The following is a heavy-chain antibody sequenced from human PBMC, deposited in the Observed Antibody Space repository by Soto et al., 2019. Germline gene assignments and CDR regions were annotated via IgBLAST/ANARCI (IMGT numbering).Heavy chain of an antibody. CDR2: ILNDGSNT. Sequence: QVQLVESGGGVVQPGRSLRLSCAASGFPFSTYAMHWVRQAPGKGLEWVTIILNDGSNTYYADSVKGRFTISRDNSNSTLYLQMNSLRDEDTAVYYCAREGIVGATRGYYFDYWGQGTLVTVSS. V-gene: IGHV3-30-3*01. CDR3: AREGIVGATRGYYFDY. D-gene: IGHD1-26*01. CDR1: GFPFSTYA. J-gene: IGHJ4*02.